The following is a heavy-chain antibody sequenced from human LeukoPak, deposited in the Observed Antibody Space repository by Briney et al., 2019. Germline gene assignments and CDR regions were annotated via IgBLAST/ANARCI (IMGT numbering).Heavy chain of an antibody. Sequence: GGSLRLSCVASGFTFSDFSLNWVRQAPGKGLEWISYIGSAIYYADSVKGRFTISRDNSENTLYLQMNSLRAEDTAVYYCAELGITMIGGVWGKGTTVTISS. CDR1: GFTFSDFS. CDR3: AELGITMIGGV. CDR2: IGSAI. J-gene: IGHJ6*04. V-gene: IGHV3-48*01. D-gene: IGHD3-10*02.